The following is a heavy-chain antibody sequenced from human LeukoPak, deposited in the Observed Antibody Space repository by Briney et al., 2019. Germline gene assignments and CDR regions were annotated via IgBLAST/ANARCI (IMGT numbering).Heavy chain of an antibody. CDR3: ARVVRTVWGSHRSPPHFDY. V-gene: IGHV4-34*01. CDR1: GGSFSGYY. D-gene: IGHD3-16*02. CDR2: INHSGST. Sequence: SETLSLTCAVYGGSFSGYYWSWIRQPPGKGLEWIGEINHSGSTNYNPSLKSRVTISVDTSKNQFSLKLSSVTAADTAVYYCARVVRTVWGSHRSPPHFDYWGQGTLVTVSS. J-gene: IGHJ4*02.